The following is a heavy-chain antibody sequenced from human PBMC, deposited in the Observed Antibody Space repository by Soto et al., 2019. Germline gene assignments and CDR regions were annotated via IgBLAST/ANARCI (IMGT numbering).Heavy chain of an antibody. CDR3: ARSIQEDTGVAGPKDLWFDP. Sequence: QVQLVQSGAEVKRPGSSVKVSCQTSGGTFRTYTINWVRQAPGQGLEWMGRIIPILDVANYAQKFQGRVTITADKSTSTGHMELSSLRSEDTAVYYCARSIQEDTGVAGPKDLWFDPWGQGTLVTVSS. CDR1: GGTFRTYT. J-gene: IGHJ5*02. V-gene: IGHV1-69*02. D-gene: IGHD6-19*01. CDR2: IIPILDVA.